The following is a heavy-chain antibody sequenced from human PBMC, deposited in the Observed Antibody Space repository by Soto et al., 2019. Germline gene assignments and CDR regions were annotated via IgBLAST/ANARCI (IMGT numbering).Heavy chain of an antibody. V-gene: IGHV4-31*03. J-gene: IGHJ6*02. Sequence: QVQLQESGPGLVKPSQTLSLTCTVSGGSISSGGYYWSWIRQHPGKGLEWIGYIYYSGSTYYNPSLKSRVTISVDTSKNQFSLKLSSVTAADTAVYYCARDADTAMGSYYGMDVWCQGTTVTVSS. CDR1: GGSISSGGYY. CDR3: ARDADTAMGSYYGMDV. D-gene: IGHD5-18*01. CDR2: IYYSGST.